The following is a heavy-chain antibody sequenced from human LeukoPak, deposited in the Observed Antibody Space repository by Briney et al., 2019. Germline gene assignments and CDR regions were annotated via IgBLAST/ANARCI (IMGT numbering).Heavy chain of an antibody. CDR1: GFSFSDFA. Sequence: GGSLRLSCAASGFSFSDFAMNWVRQAPGKGLEWVSSISTSARYIYYGDSMKGRFTISRDNAKNSLYLQMNSLRAEDTALYYCAKDFHRLGEFDAFDIWGQGTMVTVSS. CDR2: ISTSARYI. J-gene: IGHJ3*02. D-gene: IGHD3-16*01. V-gene: IGHV3-21*04. CDR3: AKDFHRLGEFDAFDI.